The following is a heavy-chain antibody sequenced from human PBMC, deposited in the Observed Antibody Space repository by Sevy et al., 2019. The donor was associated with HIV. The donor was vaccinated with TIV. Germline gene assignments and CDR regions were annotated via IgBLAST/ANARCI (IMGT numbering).Heavy chain of an antibody. J-gene: IGHJ5*02. CDR3: ARAITIFGLTIMLDP. CDR2: TYYRSKWYN. D-gene: IGHD3-3*01. V-gene: IGHV6-1*01. Sequence: KQSQTLSLTCTIPGDSVSSSSVAWNWIRQSPSRGLEWLGRTYYRSKWYNDYALSVKNRIIISPDTSKNQLSLQLNSVTPEDTAVYYCARAITIFGLTIMLDPWGLGTLVTVSS. CDR1: GDSVSSSSVA.